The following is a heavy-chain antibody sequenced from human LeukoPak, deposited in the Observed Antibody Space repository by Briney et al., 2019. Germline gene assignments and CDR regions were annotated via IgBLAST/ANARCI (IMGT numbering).Heavy chain of an antibody. CDR2: ISGRGGRT. CDR1: GFTLSSYA. Sequence: GGSLRLSCAASGFTLSSYAMSWVRQAPGKGLEWVSAISGRGGRTYYADSVKGRFTISRDNSKNTLYLQMNSLRAEDTAVYYCAKTDSSDYSYYFDYWGQGTLVTVSS. V-gene: IGHV3-23*01. D-gene: IGHD3-22*01. CDR3: AKTDSSDYSYYFDY. J-gene: IGHJ4*02.